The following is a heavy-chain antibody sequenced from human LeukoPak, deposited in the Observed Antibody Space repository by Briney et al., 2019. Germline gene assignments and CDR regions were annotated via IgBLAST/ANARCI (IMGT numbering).Heavy chain of an antibody. D-gene: IGHD1-26*01. CDR1: GFTFSSYA. J-gene: IGHJ4*02. V-gene: IGHV3-30-3*01. Sequence: GGSLRLSCAASGFTFSSYAMHWVRQAPGKGLEWVAVIPYDGSNKYYADSVKGRFTISRDNSKNTLYLQMNSLRAEDTAVYYCAKDPYSGSYYLYWGQGTLVTVSS. CDR3: AKDPYSGSYYLY. CDR2: IPYDGSNK.